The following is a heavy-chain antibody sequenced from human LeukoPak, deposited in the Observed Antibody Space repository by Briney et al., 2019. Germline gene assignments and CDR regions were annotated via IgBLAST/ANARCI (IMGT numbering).Heavy chain of an antibody. CDR2: ISAYNGNT. V-gene: IGHV1-18*01. J-gene: IGHJ4*02. Sequence: ASVKVSCKASGYTFTSYAMSWVRQAPGQGLEWMGWISAYNGNTNYAQKLQGRVTMTTDTSTSTAYMELRSLRSDDTAVYYCARSTKQQLVLVYWGQGTLVTVSS. D-gene: IGHD6-13*01. CDR1: GYTFTSYA. CDR3: ARSTKQQLVLVY.